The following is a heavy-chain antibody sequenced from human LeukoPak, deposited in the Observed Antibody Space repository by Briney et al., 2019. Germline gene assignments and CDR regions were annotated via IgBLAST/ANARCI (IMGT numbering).Heavy chain of an antibody. CDR1: GFTFSDYY. V-gene: IGHV3-11*01. J-gene: IGHJ4*02. CDR2: ISSSGSTI. CDR3: AKMVRAKYYFDY. D-gene: IGHD3-10*01. Sequence: PGGSLRLSCAASGFTFSDYYMSWIRQAPGKGLEWVSYISSSGSTIYYADSVKGRFTISRDNAKNSLYLQMNSLRAEDTAVYYCAKMVRAKYYFDYWGQGTLVTVSS.